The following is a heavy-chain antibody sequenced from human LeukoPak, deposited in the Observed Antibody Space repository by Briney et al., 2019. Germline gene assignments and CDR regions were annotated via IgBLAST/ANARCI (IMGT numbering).Heavy chain of an antibody. D-gene: IGHD7-27*01. CDR2: IYHSGST. J-gene: IGHJ2*01. V-gene: IGHV4-39*07. CDR3: ATVKLGTYWYFDL. Sequence: SETLSLTCTVSGGSISSSSYYWGWIRQPPGKGLEWIGYIYHSGSTYYNPSLKSRVTISVDRSKNQFSLKLSSVTAADTAMYYCATVKLGTYWYFDLWGRGTLVTVSS. CDR1: GGSISSSSYY.